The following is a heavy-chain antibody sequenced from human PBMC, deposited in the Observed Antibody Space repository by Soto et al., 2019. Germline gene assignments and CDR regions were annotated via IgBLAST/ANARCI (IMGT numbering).Heavy chain of an antibody. J-gene: IGHJ4*02. CDR2: IDPGDSYT. CDR3: ASYNYGITAP. D-gene: IGHD3-16*01. CDR1: GYNFTDYW. Sequence: LGESLKISCQGSGYNFTDYWINWVRQVPGKGLEWLGRIDPGDSYTRYGPSFRGHVTISVDKAINTVYLQWTSLKASDSAIYYCASYNYGITAPGGQGTLVAVSS. V-gene: IGHV5-10-1*01.